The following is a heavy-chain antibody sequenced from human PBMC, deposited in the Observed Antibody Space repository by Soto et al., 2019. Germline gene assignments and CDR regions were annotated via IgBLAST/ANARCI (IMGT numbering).Heavy chain of an antibody. V-gene: IGHV3-73*01. CDR2: IRSKANSYAT. Sequence: GGSLRLSCAASGFTFSGSAMHWVRQASGKGLEWVGRIRSKANSYATAYAASVKGRFTISRDDSKSTAYLQMNSLKTEDTAVYYCTRRAAAAAVVPYGMDVWGQGTTVTAP. D-gene: IGHD6-13*01. CDR1: GFTFSGSA. CDR3: TRRAAAAAVVPYGMDV. J-gene: IGHJ6*02.